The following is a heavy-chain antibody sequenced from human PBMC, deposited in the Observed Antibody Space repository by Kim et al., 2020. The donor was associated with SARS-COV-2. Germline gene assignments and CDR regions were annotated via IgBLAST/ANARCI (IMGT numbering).Heavy chain of an antibody. Sequence: SETLSFTCAVYGGSFSGYYWSWIRQPPGKGLEWIGEINHSGSTNYNPSLKSRVTISVDTSKNQFSLKLSSVTAADTAVYYCARGRTASRYYDSSGYYHFDYWGQGTLVTVSS. V-gene: IGHV4-34*01. CDR2: INHSGST. J-gene: IGHJ4*02. CDR1: GGSFSGYY. D-gene: IGHD3-22*01. CDR3: ARGRTASRYYDSSGYYHFDY.